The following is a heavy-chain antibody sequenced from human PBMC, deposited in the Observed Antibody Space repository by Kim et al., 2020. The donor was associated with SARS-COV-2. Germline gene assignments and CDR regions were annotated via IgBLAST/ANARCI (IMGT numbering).Heavy chain of an antibody. Sequence: ASTTYTPSLKCRVTITVDTSKNQFSLKLVSVAAADTAVYYCAHYCGNYWGQGTLVTVSS. J-gene: IGHJ4*02. CDR3: AHYCGNY. D-gene: IGHD3-10*01. V-gene: IGHV4-34*13. CDR2: AST.